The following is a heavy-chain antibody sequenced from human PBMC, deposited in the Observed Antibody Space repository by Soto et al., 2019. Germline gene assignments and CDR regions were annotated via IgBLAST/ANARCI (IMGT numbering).Heavy chain of an antibody. CDR3: ARPQYTIFGVVIEPYYYYYGMDV. Sequence: QVQLVQSGAEVKKPGSSVKVSCKASGGTFSSYAISWVRQAPGQGLEWMGGIIPIFGTANYAQKFQGRVTITADESTSTAYMELSSLRSEDTAVYYCARPQYTIFGVVIEPYYYYYGMDVWGQGTTVTVSS. V-gene: IGHV1-69*12. D-gene: IGHD3-3*01. CDR2: IIPIFGTA. CDR1: GGTFSSYA. J-gene: IGHJ6*02.